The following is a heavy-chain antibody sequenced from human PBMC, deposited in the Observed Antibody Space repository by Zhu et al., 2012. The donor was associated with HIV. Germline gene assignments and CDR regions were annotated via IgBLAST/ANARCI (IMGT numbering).Heavy chain of an antibody. Sequence: QVQLQQWGTGLLKPSETLSLTCAVYGGSLSKYYWSWIRQSPGKGLEWIGQISHSGNTNYSPSLKSRITVSIDVSKNQFSLKLSSVTAADTAVFYCASLMVTATGACFDNWGQGNLVTVSS. D-gene: IGHD2-21*02. V-gene: IGHV4-34*01. CDR2: ISHSGNT. CDR1: GGSLSKYY. CDR3: ASLMVTATGACFDN. J-gene: IGHJ4*02.